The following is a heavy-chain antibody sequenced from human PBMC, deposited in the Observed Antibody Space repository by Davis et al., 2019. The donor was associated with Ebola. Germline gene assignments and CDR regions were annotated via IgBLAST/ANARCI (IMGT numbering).Heavy chain of an antibody. D-gene: IGHD3-10*01. CDR1: GYTFTSYG. V-gene: IGHV1-18*01. J-gene: IGHJ5*02. Sequence: AASVKVSCKASGYTFTSYGISWVRQAPGQGLAWMGWISPYNGNTNYAQKLQGRVTITTDTSTSTAYMELRSLRSDDTAVYSCARSVTMVQGSGWFDPWGQGTLVTVSS. CDR3: ARSVTMVQGSGWFDP. CDR2: ISPYNGNT.